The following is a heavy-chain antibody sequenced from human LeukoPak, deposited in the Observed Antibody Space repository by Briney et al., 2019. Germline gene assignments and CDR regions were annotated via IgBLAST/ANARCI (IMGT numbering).Heavy chain of an antibody. CDR3: AKGGYCSSTSCYVGWFDP. D-gene: IGHD2-2*01. J-gene: IGHJ5*02. Sequence: GGSLRLSCAASGFTFSSYVMNCVRQAPGKGLEWVSVISGGGGSTYYADSVKGRFTISRDNSKNTLFLQMNSLRAEDTAVYYCAKGGYCSSTSCYVGWFDPWGQGTLVTVSS. CDR2: ISGGGGST. CDR1: GFTFSSYV. V-gene: IGHV3-23*01.